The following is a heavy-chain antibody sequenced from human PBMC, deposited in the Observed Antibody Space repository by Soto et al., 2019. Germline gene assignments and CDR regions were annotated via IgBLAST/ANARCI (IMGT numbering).Heavy chain of an antibody. Sequence: SETLSLTCTVSGGSISSGGYYWSWIRQHPGKGLEWIGYIYYSGSTYYNPSLKSRVTISVDTSKNQFSLKLSSVTAADTAVYYCARGTTTYDVYDVSGYYHAVDYWGQGTLVTVSS. CDR1: GGSISSGGYY. D-gene: IGHD3-22*01. CDR2: IYYSGST. J-gene: IGHJ4*02. CDR3: ARGTTTYDVYDVSGYYHAVDY. V-gene: IGHV4-31*03.